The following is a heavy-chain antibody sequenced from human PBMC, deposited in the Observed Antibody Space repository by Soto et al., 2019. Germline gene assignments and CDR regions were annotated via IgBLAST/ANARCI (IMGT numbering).Heavy chain of an antibody. J-gene: IGHJ4*02. D-gene: IGHD3-10*01. Sequence: PGGSLRLSGAASGFSFSSYTMNWVRQASGKGLEWVSYISSSSSTIYYADSVKGRFTISRDNAKKSLYLQMNSLRDEDTAVYYCASSYSGSGLVFHYWGQGTLVTVSS. V-gene: IGHV3-48*02. CDR1: GFSFSSYT. CDR2: ISSSSSTI. CDR3: ASSYSGSGLVFHY.